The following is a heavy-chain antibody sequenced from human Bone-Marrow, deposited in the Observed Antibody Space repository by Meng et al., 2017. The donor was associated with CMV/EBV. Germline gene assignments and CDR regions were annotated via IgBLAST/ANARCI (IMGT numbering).Heavy chain of an antibody. CDR1: GFTFGDYA. V-gene: IGHV3-49*04. D-gene: IGHD4-23*01. CDR3: TRVPGNYGGHSEFDY. J-gene: IGHJ4*02. Sequence: GESLKISCTASGFTFGDYAMSWGRQAPGKGLEWVGFIRSKAYGGTTEYAASVKGRFTISRDDSKSIAYLQMNSLKTEDTAVYYCTRVPGNYGGHSEFDYWGQGTLVTVSS. CDR2: IRSKAYGGTT.